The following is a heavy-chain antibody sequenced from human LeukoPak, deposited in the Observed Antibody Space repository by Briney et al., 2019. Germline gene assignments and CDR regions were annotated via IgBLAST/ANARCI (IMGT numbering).Heavy chain of an antibody. J-gene: IGHJ4*02. D-gene: IGHD3-22*01. Sequence: SETLSLTCTVSGGSISSSSYYWGWIRQPPGKGLEWIGSIYYSGSTYYNPSLKSRVTISVDTSKNQFALKLSSVTAADTAVYYCAEYYYDSSANYWGQGTLVTVSS. CDR1: GGSISSSSYY. CDR3: AEYYYDSSANY. CDR2: IYYSGST. V-gene: IGHV4-39*06.